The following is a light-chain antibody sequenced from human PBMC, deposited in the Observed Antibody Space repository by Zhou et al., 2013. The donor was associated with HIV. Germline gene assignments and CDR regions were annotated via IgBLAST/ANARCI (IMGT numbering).Light chain of an antibody. CDR3: QQSHTPPFT. CDR1: QTIDNY. CDR2: GAS. Sequence: DIQMTQSPTSLSASVGDRVTITCRPSQTIDNYLNWYQRKPGKAPKLLIYGASSLHSGVPSRFSGSGSGTDFTLTISSLHPEDFATFYCQQSHTPPFTFGPGTEVHIK. J-gene: IGKJ3*01. V-gene: IGKV1-39*01.